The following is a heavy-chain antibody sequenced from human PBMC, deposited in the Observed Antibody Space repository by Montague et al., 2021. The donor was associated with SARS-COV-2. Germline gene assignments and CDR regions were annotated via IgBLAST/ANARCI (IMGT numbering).Heavy chain of an antibody. D-gene: IGHD2-15*01. CDR1: GGSISSYY. CDR2: IYYSGST. CDR3: ARGDVVVVAANDYYYGMDV. V-gene: IGHV4-59*01. J-gene: IGHJ6*02. Sequence: SETLSLTCTVSGGSISSYYWSWIRQPPGKGLEWIGYIYYSGSTNYNPSLKSRVTISVDTSKNQFSLKLSSVTAADTAVHYCARGDVVVVAANDYYYGMDVWGQGTTVTVSS.